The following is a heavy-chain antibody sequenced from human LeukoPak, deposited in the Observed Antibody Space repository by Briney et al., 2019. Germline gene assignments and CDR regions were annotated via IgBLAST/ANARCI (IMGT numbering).Heavy chain of an antibody. CDR2: IYYSGTT. J-gene: IGHJ6*03. V-gene: IGHV4-39*01. CDR1: GGSISSSSYY. Sequence: SETLSLTCTVSGGSISSSSYYWGWIRQPPGKGLEWIASIYYSGTTFYNPSLKSRLTISVDTSKNQFSLKLSSVTAAGTAVYYCARHTPSYDYYGSGGYYMDVWGKGTTVTISS. D-gene: IGHD3-10*01. CDR3: ARHTPSYDYYGSGGYYMDV.